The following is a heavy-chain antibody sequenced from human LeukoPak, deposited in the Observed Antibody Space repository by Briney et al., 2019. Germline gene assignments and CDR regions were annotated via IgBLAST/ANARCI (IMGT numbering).Heavy chain of an antibody. J-gene: IGHJ5*02. CDR3: ARDPLRNDPFNWFDP. CDR1: GYTFTSYG. CDR2: ISAYNGNT. V-gene: IGHV1-18*01. Sequence: ASVKVSCKASGYTFTSYGISWVRQAPGQGLEWMGWISAYNGNTNYAQKLQGRVTMTTDTSTSTAYMELRSLRSDDTAVYYCARDPLRNDPFNWFDPWGQGTLVTVSS. D-gene: IGHD1-1*01.